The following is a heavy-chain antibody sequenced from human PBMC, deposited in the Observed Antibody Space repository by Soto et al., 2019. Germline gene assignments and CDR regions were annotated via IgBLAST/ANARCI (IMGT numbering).Heavy chain of an antibody. CDR2: IYYSGST. D-gene: IGHD1-20*01. J-gene: IGHJ4*02. V-gene: IGHV4-31*03. CDR1: GGSISSGDYY. Sequence: SLSLTCTVSGGSISSGDYYWNWIRQHPGKGLEWIGYIYYSGSTSYNPSLKSRITISVDTSKNQFSLKLSSVTAADTAVFYCARSPVITAYYFDYWGQGTLVTVSS. CDR3: ARSPVITAYYFDY.